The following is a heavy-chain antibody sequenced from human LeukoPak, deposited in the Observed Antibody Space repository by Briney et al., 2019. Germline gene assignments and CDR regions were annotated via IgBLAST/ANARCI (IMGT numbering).Heavy chain of an antibody. V-gene: IGHV3-49*04. Sequence: GSLRLSCTGSGFTFGDYAMSWVRQAPGKGLEWVGFMRRRGYGGTIEYAASVRGRFTISRDDSKSIAYLQMNSLKAEDTAVYYCARDRTSRGYSYGVDYWGQGTLVTVSS. CDR1: GFTFGDYA. J-gene: IGHJ4*02. CDR2: MRRRGYGGTI. CDR3: ARDRTSRGYSYGVDY. D-gene: IGHD5-18*01.